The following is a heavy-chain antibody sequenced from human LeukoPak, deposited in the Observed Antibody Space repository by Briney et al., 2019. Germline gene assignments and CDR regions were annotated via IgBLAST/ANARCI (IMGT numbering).Heavy chain of an antibody. CDR2: ISYPGSNR. Sequence: PGRSLRLSCAASGFTFSSYAMHWVRQAPGKGLEWVALISYPGSNRYYADSVKGRFTISRDNSKNTLFLEMNSLRAEDTAVYHCAKGRDSYGSGSYSDYWGQGTLVTVSS. D-gene: IGHD3-10*01. V-gene: IGHV3-30*04. J-gene: IGHJ4*02. CDR1: GFTFSSYA. CDR3: AKGRDSYGSGSYSDY.